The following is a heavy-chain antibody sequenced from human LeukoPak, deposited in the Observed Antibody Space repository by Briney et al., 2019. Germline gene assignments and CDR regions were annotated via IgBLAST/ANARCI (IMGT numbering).Heavy chain of an antibody. CDR3: ARDRGGSYPYYFDY. D-gene: IGHD1-26*01. J-gene: IGHJ4*02. CDR1: GYTFTSYG. Sequence: ASVKVSCKAFGYTFTSYGISWVRQAPGQGLEWMGWISAYNGNTNYAQKLQGRVTMTTDTSTSTAYMELRSLRSDDTAVYYCARDRGGSYPYYFDYWGQGTLVTVSS. CDR2: ISAYNGNT. V-gene: IGHV1-18*01.